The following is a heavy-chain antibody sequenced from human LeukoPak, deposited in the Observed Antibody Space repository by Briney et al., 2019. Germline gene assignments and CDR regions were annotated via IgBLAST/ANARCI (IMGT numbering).Heavy chain of an antibody. Sequence: SETLSLTCTVSGGSISNYYWSWIRQPPGKGLEWIGYIYYSGSTNYNPSLKSRVTISVDTSKNQFSLKLSSVTAADTAVYYCAIQMDTAMVTGHYYYYMDVWGKGTTVTVSS. CDR2: IYYSGST. D-gene: IGHD5-18*01. CDR3: AIQMDTAMVTGHYYYYMDV. CDR1: GGSISNYY. J-gene: IGHJ6*03. V-gene: IGHV4-59*08.